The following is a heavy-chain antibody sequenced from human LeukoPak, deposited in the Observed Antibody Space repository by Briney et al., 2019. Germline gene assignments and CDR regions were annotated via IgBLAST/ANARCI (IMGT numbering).Heavy chain of an antibody. Sequence: SETLSLTCTVSGGSISSYYWSWIRQPPGKGLEWIGYIYYSGSTNYNPSLKSRVTISVDTSKNQFSLKLSSVTAADTAVYYCARDSYSSGTGYYGMDVWGQRTTVTVSS. J-gene: IGHJ6*02. D-gene: IGHD3-10*01. V-gene: IGHV4-59*01. CDR1: GGSISSYY. CDR2: IYYSGST. CDR3: ARDSYSSGTGYYGMDV.